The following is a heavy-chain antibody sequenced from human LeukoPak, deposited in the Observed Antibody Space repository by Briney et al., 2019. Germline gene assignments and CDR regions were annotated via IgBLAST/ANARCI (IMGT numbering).Heavy chain of an antibody. CDR1: GFTFSSYA. J-gene: IGHJ4*02. V-gene: IGHV3-23*01. D-gene: IGHD1-1*01. CDR2: ISGSGGGT. CDR3: AKDPWYNWNDDWGYYFDY. Sequence: GGSLRLSCAASGFTFSSYAMSWGRQAPGKGRGWDSAISGSGGGTYYADSVRGRFTISIDNCKNTLYLQMHSLRAEDTAVYYCAKDPWYNWNDDWGYYFDYWGQGTLITVSS.